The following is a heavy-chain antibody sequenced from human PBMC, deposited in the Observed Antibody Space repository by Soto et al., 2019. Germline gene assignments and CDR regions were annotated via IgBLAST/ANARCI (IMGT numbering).Heavy chain of an antibody. CDR1: GFTFSNYG. CDR2: IWHDGSQK. CDR3: ERRDDPFHV. J-gene: IGHJ3*01. Sequence: QVQLVESGGGVVQPGTSLRLSCVATGFTFSNYGIHWVRQAPGRGLEWVAVIWHDGSQKYLADSVRGRFTISRDNSKNTAYLQMNRLRAEVTAVYYCERRDDPFHVWGQVTMVTVSS. V-gene: IGHV3-33*01.